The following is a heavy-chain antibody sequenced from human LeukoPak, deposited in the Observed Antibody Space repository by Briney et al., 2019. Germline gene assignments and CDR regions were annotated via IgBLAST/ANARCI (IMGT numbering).Heavy chain of an antibody. V-gene: IGHV4-34*01. CDR1: GGSFSGYY. Sequence: SETLSLTCAVYGGSFSGYYWSWIRQPPGKGLEWIGEINHSGSTNYNPSLKSRVTISVDTSKSQFSLKLSSVTAADTAVYYCARVGDSSSWYGQPDFYWNFDLWGRGTLVTVSS. CDR3: ARVGDSSSWYGQPDFYWNFDL. J-gene: IGHJ2*01. CDR2: INHSGST. D-gene: IGHD6-13*01.